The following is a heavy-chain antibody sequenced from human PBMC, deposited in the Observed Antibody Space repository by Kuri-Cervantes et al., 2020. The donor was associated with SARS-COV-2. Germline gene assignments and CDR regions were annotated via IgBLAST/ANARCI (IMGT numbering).Heavy chain of an antibody. Sequence: ASVKVSCKGSGYSFTSYGISWVRHAPGQGLEWMGWFSAYNGNTNYAQKLQGRVTMTTDTSKSTAYMELSSLRSEDTAVYYCARDSPQYPLNYWGQGTLVTVSS. CDR1: GYSFTSYG. J-gene: IGHJ4*02. CDR2: FSAYNGNT. CDR3: ARDSPQYPLNY. V-gene: IGHV1-18*04. D-gene: IGHD2-2*02.